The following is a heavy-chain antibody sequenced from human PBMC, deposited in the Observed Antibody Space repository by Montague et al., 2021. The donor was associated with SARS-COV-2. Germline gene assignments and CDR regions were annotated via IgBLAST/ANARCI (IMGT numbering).Heavy chain of an antibody. J-gene: IGHJ4*02. V-gene: IGHV3-9*01. CDR3: AKEDGSGSYYWGVFDY. CDR1: GFPFDDYA. Sequence: SRSFSFSASGFPFDDYAMHWVRQAPGKGLEWVSGISWHSGSIGYADSVKGRFTISRDNAKNSLYLQMNSPRAEDTALYYCAKEDGSGSYYWGVFDYWGQGTLVTVSS. CDR2: ISWHSGSI. D-gene: IGHD3-10*01.